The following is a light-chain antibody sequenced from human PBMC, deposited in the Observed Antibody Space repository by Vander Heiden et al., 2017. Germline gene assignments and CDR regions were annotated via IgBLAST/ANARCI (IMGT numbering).Light chain of an antibody. CDR2: DVS. CDR3: SSYTSSSTLV. Sequence: QSALTQPASVSRSPGQPITISCTGTSSDVGGYNYVSWYQQHPGKAPKLMIYDVSNRPSGVSNRFSGSKSGNTASLTISGLQAEDEADYYCSSYTSSSTLVFGGGTKLTVL. J-gene: IGLJ2*01. CDR1: SSDVGGYNY. V-gene: IGLV2-14*01.